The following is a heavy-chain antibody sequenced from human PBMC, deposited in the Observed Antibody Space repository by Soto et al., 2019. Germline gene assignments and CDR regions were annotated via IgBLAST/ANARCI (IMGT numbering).Heavy chain of an antibody. V-gene: IGHV1-69*01. D-gene: IGHD2-2*01. CDR1: GGTFSSYA. Sequence: QVQLVQSGAEVKKPGSSVKVSCKASGGTFSSYAISWVRQAPGQGLEWMGGIIPIPGTANYAQKFQGRVTFTADESTSTAYMELSSLRSEDTAVYYCARSQGSSTSLEIYYYYYYGMDVWGQGTTVTVSS. J-gene: IGHJ6*02. CDR2: IIPIPGTA. CDR3: ARSQGSSTSLEIYYYYYYGMDV.